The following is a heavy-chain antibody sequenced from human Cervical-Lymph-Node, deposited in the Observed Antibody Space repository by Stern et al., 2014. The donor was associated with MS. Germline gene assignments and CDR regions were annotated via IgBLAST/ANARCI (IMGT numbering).Heavy chain of an antibody. V-gene: IGHV3-11*01. CDR1: GFTFSDFY. Sequence: QVQLVESGGGLVKPGGSLRLSCAASGFTFSDFYMTLVRQAPGKGLEWLSYISGGATSINVADSVKGRFTISRDNARNSLYLQMNSLRAEDTAVYYCARKYSAYDAWGQGTLVTVSS. D-gene: IGHD5-12*01. CDR2: ISGGATSI. CDR3: ARKYSAYDA. J-gene: IGHJ5*02.